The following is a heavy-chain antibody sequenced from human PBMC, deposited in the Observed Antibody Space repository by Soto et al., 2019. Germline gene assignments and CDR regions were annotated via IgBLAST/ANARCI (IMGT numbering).Heavy chain of an antibody. CDR1: GGSISSYY. Sequence: QVQLQESGPGLVKPSETLSLTCTVSGGSISSYYWSWIRQPPGKGLEWIGYIYYSGSTNYNPSLKSRVTISVDTSKNQFSLKLSSVTAADTAVYYCARGATVTTWGYWGQGTLVTVSS. CDR2: IYYSGST. J-gene: IGHJ4*02. V-gene: IGHV4-59*01. CDR3: ARGATVTTWGY. D-gene: IGHD4-17*01.